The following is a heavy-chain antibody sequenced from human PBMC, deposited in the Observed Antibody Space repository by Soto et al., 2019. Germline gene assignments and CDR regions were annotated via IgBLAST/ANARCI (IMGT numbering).Heavy chain of an antibody. CDR1: GFTFSSYA. V-gene: IGHV3-30-3*01. Sequence: GGSLRLSCAASGFTFSSYAMHWVRQAPGKGLEWVAVISYDGSNKYYADSVKGRFTISRDNSKNTLYLQMNSLRAEDTAVYYCARAPGYSYPPAGRYYYDSSGYNDAFDIWGQGTMVTVSS. CDR3: ARAPGYSYPPAGRYYYDSSGYNDAFDI. CDR2: ISYDGSNK. D-gene: IGHD3-22*01. J-gene: IGHJ3*02.